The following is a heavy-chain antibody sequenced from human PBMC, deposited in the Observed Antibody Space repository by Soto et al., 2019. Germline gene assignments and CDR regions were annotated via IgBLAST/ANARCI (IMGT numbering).Heavy chain of an antibody. CDR1: GGSFTDYK. CDR3: AGGPDYGDYDA. V-gene: IGHV4-34*01. Sequence: QVQLRQWGAGLLKPSETLSLTCVVSGGSFTDYKWTWIRQSPEKGLEWIGEIRHNGDTDSKPSLRSRLTMSLDTSKNQCSLHLASVPSADTAVYFCAGGPDYGDYDAWGQGTLVTVSS. D-gene: IGHD4-17*01. CDR2: IRHNGDT. J-gene: IGHJ5*02.